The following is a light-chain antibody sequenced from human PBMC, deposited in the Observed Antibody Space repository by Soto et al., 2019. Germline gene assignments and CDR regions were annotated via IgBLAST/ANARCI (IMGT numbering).Light chain of an antibody. J-gene: IGKJ1*01. Sequence: EIVLTQSPGILSLSPGERATLSCTPSQSVSNDFLAWYQQKPGQAPRLLIYGASTRATDVPDRFSGSGSGADFTLTISRLEPEDFAVYYCQQYGSSPPRTFGQGTKVDI. CDR1: QSVSNDF. V-gene: IGKV3-20*01. CDR2: GAS. CDR3: QQYGSSPPRT.